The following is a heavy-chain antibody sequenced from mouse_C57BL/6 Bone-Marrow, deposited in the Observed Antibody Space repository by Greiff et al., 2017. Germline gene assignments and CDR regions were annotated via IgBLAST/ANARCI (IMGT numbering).Heavy chain of an antibody. CDR3: ASWVYYDYDGYAMDY. Sequence: QVQLQQPGAELVRPGTSVKLSCKASGYTFTSYWMHWVKQRPGQGLEWIGVIDPSDSYTNYNQKFKGKATVTVDTSSSTAYMQLSSLTSEDSAVYYCASWVYYDYDGYAMDYWGQGTSVTVSS. J-gene: IGHJ4*01. CDR1: GYTFTSYW. V-gene: IGHV1-59*01. CDR2: IDPSDSYT. D-gene: IGHD2-4*01.